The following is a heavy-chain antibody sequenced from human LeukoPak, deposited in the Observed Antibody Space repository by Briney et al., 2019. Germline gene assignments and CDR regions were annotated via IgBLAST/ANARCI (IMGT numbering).Heavy chain of an antibody. Sequence: SVKVSSKASGGTFSSSAISWVRQAPGQGLEWMGGIIPIFGTANYAQKFQGRVTITTDESTSTAYMELSSLRSEDTAVYYCARASSGHKWGYFDYWGQGTLVTVSS. CDR2: IIPIFGTA. V-gene: IGHV1-69*05. D-gene: IGHD6-19*01. CDR3: ARASSGHKWGYFDY. CDR1: GGTFSSSA. J-gene: IGHJ4*02.